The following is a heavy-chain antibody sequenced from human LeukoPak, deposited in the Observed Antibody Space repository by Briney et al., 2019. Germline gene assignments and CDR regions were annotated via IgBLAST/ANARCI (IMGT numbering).Heavy chain of an antibody. V-gene: IGHV3-30*03. J-gene: IGHJ5*02. CDR2: ISYDGSNK. CDR1: GFPFSSYW. Sequence: PGGSLRLSCVASGFPFSSYWMTWVRQAPGKGLEWVAVISYDGSNKYYADSVKGRFTISRDNSKNTLYLQMNSLRAEDTAVYYCARVGSDWFDPWGQGTLVTVSS. CDR3: ARVGSDWFDP. D-gene: IGHD3-16*01.